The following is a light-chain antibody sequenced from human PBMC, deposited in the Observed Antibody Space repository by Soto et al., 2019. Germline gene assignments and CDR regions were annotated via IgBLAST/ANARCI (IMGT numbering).Light chain of an antibody. CDR2: DAS. J-gene: IGKJ4*01. CDR3: QQYGSSPLT. Sequence: EIVLTQSPAPLSLSPGERATLSCVASQSVSSSYLAWYQQKPGLAPRLLIYDASSRATGIPDRFSGSGSGTDFTLTISRLEPEDVGVYYCQQYGSSPLTFGGGTKVEIK. CDR1: QSVSSSY. V-gene: IGKV3D-20*01.